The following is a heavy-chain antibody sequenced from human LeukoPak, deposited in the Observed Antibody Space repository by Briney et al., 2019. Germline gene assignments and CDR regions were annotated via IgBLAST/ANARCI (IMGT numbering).Heavy chain of an antibody. V-gene: IGHV3-30*02. CDR2: IRYDGSNK. Sequence: GGSLRLSCAASGFTFSSYGMHWVRQAPGKGLEWVAFIRYDGSNKYYADSVKGRFTISRDNSKNTLYLQMNSLRAEDTAVYYCARDDRDGYNKGDYWGQGTLVTVSS. J-gene: IGHJ4*02. CDR3: ARDDRDGYNKGDY. CDR1: GFTFSSYG. D-gene: IGHD5-24*01.